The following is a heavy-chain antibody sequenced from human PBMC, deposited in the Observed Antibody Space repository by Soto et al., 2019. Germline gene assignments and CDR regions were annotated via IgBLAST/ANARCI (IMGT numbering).Heavy chain of an antibody. Sequence: VQLVQSGAEVTKPGASVKVSCKPSGYSFTTYGITWVRLAPGQGPEWMGRINANNGNTNYAQKFQGRVTMTTDTSTSTAHMELSSLRSDDTAVYYCARGSGSRVTAVWGQGTTGT. D-gene: IGHD5-18*01. J-gene: IGHJ6*02. V-gene: IGHV1-18*04. CDR2: INANNGNT. CDR3: ARGSGSRVTAV. CDR1: GYSFTTYG.